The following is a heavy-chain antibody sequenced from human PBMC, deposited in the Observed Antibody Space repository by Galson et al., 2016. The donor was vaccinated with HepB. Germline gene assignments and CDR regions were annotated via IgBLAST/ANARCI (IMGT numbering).Heavy chain of an antibody. V-gene: IGHV3-48*01. J-gene: IGHJ6*02. CDR1: GFSFSGYS. Sequence: SLRLSCAASGFSFSGYSMNWVRQAPGKGLEWLSHITSSSGSIYYADSVKGRFAISRDNAKNSLFLQMNFLRAEDTAVYYCASFGDWDYYGVDVWGQGTTVIVSS. CDR3: ASFGDWDYYGVDV. CDR2: ITSSSGSI. D-gene: IGHD3-16*01.